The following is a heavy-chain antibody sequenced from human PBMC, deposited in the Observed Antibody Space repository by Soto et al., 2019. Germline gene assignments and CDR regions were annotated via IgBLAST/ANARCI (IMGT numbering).Heavy chain of an antibody. Sequence: QLQLQESGSGLVKPSQTLSLTCAVSGGSISSGGYSWSWIRQSPGKGLEWIGYIYHSGSTYYNPSHTSRVTTSVDRSKHQIYLKLSSVTAADTAVYYCARVTDYWGQGTLVTVSS. V-gene: IGHV4-30-2*06. CDR1: GGSISSGGYS. CDR2: IYHSGST. CDR3: ARVTDY. J-gene: IGHJ4*02.